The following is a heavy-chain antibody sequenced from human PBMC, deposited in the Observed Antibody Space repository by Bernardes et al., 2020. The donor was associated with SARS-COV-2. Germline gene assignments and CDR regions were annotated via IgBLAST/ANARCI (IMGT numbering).Heavy chain of an antibody. CDR2: IFYSASA. D-gene: IGHD2-15*01. V-gene: IGHV4-39*01. Sequence: SETLPLTCTVSGGSISSSDYYWGWIRHPPGKGLEWIGNIFYSASAFYNPSLKSRVIISVDTSKNQFSLKLSSVTAADTAVYYCATGRVVTGTSLDYWGQGTLVTVSS. CDR1: GGSISSSDYY. J-gene: IGHJ4*02. CDR3: ATGRVVTGTSLDY.